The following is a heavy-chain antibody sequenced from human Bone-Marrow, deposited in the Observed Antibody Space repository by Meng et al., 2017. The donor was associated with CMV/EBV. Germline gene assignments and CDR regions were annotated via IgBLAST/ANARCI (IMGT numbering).Heavy chain of an antibody. CDR2: IYYSGST. CDR1: GGSISSSSYY. V-gene: IGHV4-39*07. D-gene: IGHD3-16*01. J-gene: IGHJ4*02. Sequence: SETLSLTCTVSGGSISSSSYYWGWIRQPPGKGLEWIGSIYYSGSTYYNPSLKSRVTISVDTSKNQFSLKLSSVPAADTAVYYFARETRGGGDYWGQGTRVTVSS. CDR3: ARETRGGGDY.